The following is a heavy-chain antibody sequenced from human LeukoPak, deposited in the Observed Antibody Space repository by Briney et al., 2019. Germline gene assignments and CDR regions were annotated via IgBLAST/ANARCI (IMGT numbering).Heavy chain of an antibody. V-gene: IGHV3-23*01. CDR2: ISDTGNT. CDR1: GFTLSSYA. J-gene: IGHJ4*02. CDR3: ARKTDSGGQGDY. D-gene: IGHD3-22*01. Sequence: PGGSLRLSCAASGFTLSSYAMSWVRQAPGKGLEWVSAISDTGNTYHADSVKGRFTISRDSSKNTLFLQMNRLRPEDTAVYYCARKTDSGGQGDYWGPGTLVTVSS.